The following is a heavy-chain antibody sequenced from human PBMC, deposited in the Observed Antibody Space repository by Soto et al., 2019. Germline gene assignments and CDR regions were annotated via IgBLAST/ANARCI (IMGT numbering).Heavy chain of an antibody. CDR2: IKQDGSES. CDR3: AREAYEGSLTQIWLFFDY. J-gene: IGHJ4*02. Sequence: EVQLVESGGGLVQPGGSLRLSCAASGFTFSRYWMSWVRQAPGKGLEWVATIKQDGSESYYADSVKGRFTISRDNGKNSLNLQMNSLRVEDTAVYYCAREAYEGSLTQIWLFFDYWGQGTLGTVSS. CDR1: GFTFSRYW. V-gene: IGHV3-7*03. D-gene: IGHD5-18*01.